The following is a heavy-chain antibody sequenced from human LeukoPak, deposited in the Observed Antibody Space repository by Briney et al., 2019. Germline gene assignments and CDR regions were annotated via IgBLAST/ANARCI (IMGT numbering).Heavy chain of an antibody. V-gene: IGHV3-23*01. CDR1: GFTFSSYA. D-gene: IGHD3-10*01. Sequence: GGSLRLSCAASGFTFSSYAMSWVRQAPGKGLEWVSAISGSGGSTYYADSVKGRFTISRDNSKNTLYLQMNSLRAEDTAVYYCAKDGGLLWFGELPRTFYYMDVWGKGTTVTVSS. J-gene: IGHJ6*03. CDR3: AKDGGLLWFGELPRTFYYMDV. CDR2: ISGSGGST.